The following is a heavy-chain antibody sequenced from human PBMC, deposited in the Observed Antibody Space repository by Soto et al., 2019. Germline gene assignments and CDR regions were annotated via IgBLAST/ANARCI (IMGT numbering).Heavy chain of an antibody. J-gene: IGHJ5*02. CDR1: GDSVSSYIAA. CDR2: TYYRSRFFS. D-gene: IGHD3-10*01. Sequence: LPQTLSLTCALSGDSVSSYIAAWNWIRQSPSGGLEWLGRTYYRSRFFSDYAESVKSRIIINPDTSKNQFSLQLKSVTPEDTAVYYCVRDRYSSSGWFDPWGQGTPVTVSS. CDR3: VRDRYSSSGWFDP. V-gene: IGHV6-1*01.